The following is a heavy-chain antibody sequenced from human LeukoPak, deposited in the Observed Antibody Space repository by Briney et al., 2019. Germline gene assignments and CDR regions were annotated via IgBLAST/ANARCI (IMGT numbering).Heavy chain of an antibody. V-gene: IGHV4-59*08. CDR2: IYYSGST. CDR1: GGSISSYY. J-gene: IGHJ4*02. Sequence: SETLSLTCTVSGGSISSYYWSWIRQPPGKGLEWIGYIYYSGSTNYNPSLKSRVTISVDTSKNQFSLKLTSVTAADTAAYYCARHRGRAFDYWGQGTLVTVSS. CDR3: ARHRGRAFDY. D-gene: IGHD2-15*01.